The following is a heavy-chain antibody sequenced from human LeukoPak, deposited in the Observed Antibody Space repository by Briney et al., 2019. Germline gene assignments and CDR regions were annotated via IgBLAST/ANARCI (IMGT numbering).Heavy chain of an antibody. CDR3: ARGLPAPIDSSGYYFDY. V-gene: IGHV4-34*01. D-gene: IGHD3-22*01. CDR1: GGSFSGYY. J-gene: IGHJ4*02. Sequence: PSETLSLTCAVYGGSFSGYYWSWIRQPPGKGLEWIGEINHSGSTNYNPSLKSRVTISVDTSKNQFSLKLSSVTAADTAVYYCARGLPAPIDSSGYYFDYWGQGTLVTVSS. CDR2: INHSGST.